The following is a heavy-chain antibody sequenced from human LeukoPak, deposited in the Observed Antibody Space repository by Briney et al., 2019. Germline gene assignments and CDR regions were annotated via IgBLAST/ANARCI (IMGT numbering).Heavy chain of an antibody. J-gene: IGHJ4*02. CDR2: ISFSGGTT. CDR1: GFTFSSYA. CDR3: AKDGQYSSSSPYYFDY. D-gene: IGHD6-6*01. V-gene: IGHV3-23*01. Sequence: GRSLRLSCAASGFTFSSYAMSWVRQAPGKGLEWVSGISFSGGTTYYADSVKGRFTISRDNSKNTLYLQMNSLRAEDTAVYYCAKDGQYSSSSPYYFDYWGQGTLVTVSS.